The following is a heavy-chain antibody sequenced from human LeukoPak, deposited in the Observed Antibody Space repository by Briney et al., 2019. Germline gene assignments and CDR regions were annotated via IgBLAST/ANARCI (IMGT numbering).Heavy chain of an antibody. Sequence: GASVKVSCKASGYTFSGYYLHWVRQAPGQGLEWMGRINTNSGDTNYAQKFQGRVTMTTDTSVYMELSGLRSDATAVYYCASGTYGDHSFDFWGQGVLVTVSS. V-gene: IGHV1-2*06. J-gene: IGHJ4*02. CDR1: GYTFSGYY. D-gene: IGHD1/OR15-1a*01. CDR3: ASGTYGDHSFDF. CDR2: INTNSGDT.